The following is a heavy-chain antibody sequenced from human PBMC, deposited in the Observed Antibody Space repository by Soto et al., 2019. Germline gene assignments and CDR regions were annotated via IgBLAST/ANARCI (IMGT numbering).Heavy chain of an antibody. Sequence: SETLSLTCTVSGGPISSGDYYWSWIRQPPGKGLEWIGYIYYSGNTYYNPSLKSRATISLDTSKNQFSLNLTSVTAADTAVYYCARAQLVGYYFDYWGQGTLVTVSS. D-gene: IGHD2-2*01. J-gene: IGHJ4*02. CDR2: IYYSGNT. CDR3: ARAQLVGYYFDY. V-gene: IGHV4-30-4*01. CDR1: GGPISSGDYY.